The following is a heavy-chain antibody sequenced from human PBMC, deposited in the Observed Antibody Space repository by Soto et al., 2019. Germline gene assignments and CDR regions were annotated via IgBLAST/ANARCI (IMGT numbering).Heavy chain of an antibody. J-gene: IGHJ6*01. Sequence: GKGLEWMGIIDPSDSDIRYSPSFQGQVTISADKSISTAYLQWSSLKASYIAIYYCVRYFFANFAYRGHGTLVTV. V-gene: IGHV5-51*01. CDR2: IDPSDSDI. D-gene: IGHD2-21*01. CDR3: VRYFFANFAY.